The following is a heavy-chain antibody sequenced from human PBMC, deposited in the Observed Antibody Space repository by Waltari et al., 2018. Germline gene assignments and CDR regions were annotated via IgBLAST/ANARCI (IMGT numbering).Heavy chain of an antibody. D-gene: IGHD3-22*01. J-gene: IGHJ3*02. Sequence: EVQLVESGGGLVQPGGSLRLSGGASGFTLSNYWMSWVRQAPGKGLEWVANIMTDGREEYYVDSVRGRFTISRDNAKNSLYLQMNSLRPEDTAVYYCVRDQWFAFDIWGQGTMVTVSS. CDR2: IMTDGREE. CDR3: VRDQWFAFDI. V-gene: IGHV3-7*01. CDR1: GFTLSNYW.